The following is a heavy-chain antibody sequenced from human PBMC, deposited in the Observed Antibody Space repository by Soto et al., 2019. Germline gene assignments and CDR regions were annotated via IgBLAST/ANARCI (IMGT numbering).Heavy chain of an antibody. J-gene: IGHJ4*02. CDR3: VKGHSXSYYYFDY. V-gene: IGHV3-74*01. CDR1: GFTFGKFW. CDR2: IKSDGSNT. Sequence: GGSLRLSCAAPGFTFGKFWMHWVRQAPGKGLVWVSRIKSDGSNTAYADSVKGRFTISRDNAKNTLYLQMNSLRAEDTAVYYCVKGHSXSYYYFDYWXQGT. D-gene: IGHD3-22*01.